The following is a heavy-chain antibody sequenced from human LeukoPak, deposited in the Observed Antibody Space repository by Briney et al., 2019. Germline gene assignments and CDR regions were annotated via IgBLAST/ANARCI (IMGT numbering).Heavy chain of an antibody. J-gene: IGHJ5*02. V-gene: IGHV4-59*01. CDR2: IYYGGST. Sequence: SETLSLTCTVSGGSISSYYWSWIRQPPGKGLEWIGYIYYGGSTNYNPSLKSRVTISVDTSKNQFSLKLSSVTAADTAVYYCARMYRDPKSGWFDPWGQGTLVTVSS. CDR3: ARMYRDPKSGWFDP. CDR1: GGSISSYY. D-gene: IGHD1-26*01.